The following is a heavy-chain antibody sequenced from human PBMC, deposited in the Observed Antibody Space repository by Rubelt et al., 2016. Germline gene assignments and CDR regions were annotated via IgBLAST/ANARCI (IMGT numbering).Heavy chain of an antibody. J-gene: IGHJ6*02. V-gene: IGHV1-18*01. Sequence: QVQLVQSGAEVKKPGSSVKVSCKASGGTFSSYAISWVRQAPGQGLEWMGGISAYNGNTNYSQKRQGRVTMTKGTATRTAYMELRSLRSDDTAVYYCARVRTFKTKEYYYYYGMDVWGQGTAVTVSS. CDR1: GGTFSSYA. CDR2: ISAYNGNT. CDR3: ARVRTFKTKEYYYYYGMDV. D-gene: IGHD1-14*01.